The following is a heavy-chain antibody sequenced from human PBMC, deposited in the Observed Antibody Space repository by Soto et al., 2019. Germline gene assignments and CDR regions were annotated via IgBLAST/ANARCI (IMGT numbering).Heavy chain of an antibody. CDR1: GGFISRSSYS. Sequence: SETLSLTCTVSGGFISRSSYSWGWIRQPPGKGLEWIGTIYYSGSTYYNPSLKSRVTISVDTSKNQFSLKLSSVTAADTAVYYCATRQGGSYNWFDPWGQGTLVTVSS. CDR2: IYYSGST. CDR3: ATRQGGSYNWFDP. V-gene: IGHV4-39*01. D-gene: IGHD2-15*01. J-gene: IGHJ5*02.